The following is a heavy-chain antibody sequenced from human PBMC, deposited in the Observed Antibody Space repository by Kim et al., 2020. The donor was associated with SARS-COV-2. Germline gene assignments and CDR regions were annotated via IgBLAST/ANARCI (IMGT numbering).Heavy chain of an antibody. D-gene: IGHD3-22*01. CDR3: AKESMNYYDSSGSSDY. V-gene: IGHV3-30*02. J-gene: IGHJ4*02. Sequence: SGKGRFTISRDNSKNTLYLQMNSLRAEDTAVYYCAKESMNYYDSSGSSDYWGQGTLVTVSS.